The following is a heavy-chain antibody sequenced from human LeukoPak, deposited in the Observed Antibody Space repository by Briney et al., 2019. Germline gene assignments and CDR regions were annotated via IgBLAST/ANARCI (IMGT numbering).Heavy chain of an antibody. J-gene: IGHJ3*02. CDR3: ARPQDFGLTGMNAFDI. CDR1: GYSFTNYW. CDR2: IYPDDSHT. Sequence: GESLKISCKGSGYSFTNYWIGWVRQMPGKGLEWMGLIYPDDSHTKYSPSFQGQVTISADKSISTAYLQWSSLKASDTAMYYCARPQDFGLTGMNAFDIWGQGTMVTVSS. V-gene: IGHV5-51*01. D-gene: IGHD7-27*01.